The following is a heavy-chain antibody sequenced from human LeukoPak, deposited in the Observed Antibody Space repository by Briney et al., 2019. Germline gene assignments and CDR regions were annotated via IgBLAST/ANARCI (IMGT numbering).Heavy chain of an antibody. CDR1: GYTFTSYG. J-gene: IGHJ4*02. Sequence: ASVKVSCKASGYTFTSYGISWMRQAPGQGLEWMGWISAYNGNTNYAQKLQGRVTMTTDTSTSTAYMELRSLRSDDTAVYYCARSSAHDYSNYGYFDYWGQGTLVTVSS. V-gene: IGHV1-18*01. D-gene: IGHD4-11*01. CDR2: ISAYNGNT. CDR3: ARSSAHDYSNYGYFDY.